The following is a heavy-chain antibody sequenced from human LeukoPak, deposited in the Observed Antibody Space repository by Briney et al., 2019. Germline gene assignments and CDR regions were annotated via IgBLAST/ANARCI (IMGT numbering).Heavy chain of an antibody. V-gene: IGHV4-59*08. CDR3: ARGVSVVVVPAATFDY. D-gene: IGHD2-2*01. J-gene: IGHJ4*02. CDR1: GGSISSYY. Sequence: SETLSLTCTVSGGSISSYYWSWIRQPPGKGLEWIGYIYYSGSTNYNPSLKSRVTISVDTSKNQFSLKLSSVTAADTAVYYCARGVSVVVVPAATFDYWGQGTLVTVSS. CDR2: IYYSGST.